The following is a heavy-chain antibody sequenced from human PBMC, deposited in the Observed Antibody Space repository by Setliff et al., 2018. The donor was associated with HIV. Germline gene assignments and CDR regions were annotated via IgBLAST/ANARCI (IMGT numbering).Heavy chain of an antibody. CDR3: AREVASYSSRFDAFDV. J-gene: IGHJ3*01. D-gene: IGHD6-13*01. CDR2: IIPIIRSA. CDR1: GVTFTTYS. Sequence: SVKVSCKTSGVTFTTYSITWVRQAPGQGLEWMGGIIPIIRSAEYAQKFQGRVTITADKSTSTAYMELSNLRSEDTAVYYCAREVASYSSRFDAFDVWGQGTTVTVSS. V-gene: IGHV1-69*06.